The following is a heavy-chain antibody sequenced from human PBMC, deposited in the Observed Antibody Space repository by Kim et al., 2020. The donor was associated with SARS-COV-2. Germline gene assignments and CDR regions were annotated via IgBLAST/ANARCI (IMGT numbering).Heavy chain of an antibody. V-gene: IGHV4-59*08. D-gene: IGHD3-22*01. J-gene: IGHJ4*02. CDR2: IYYSGST. CDR1: GGSISSYY. CDR3: ARLDYDSSGYYSDYFDY. Sequence: SETLSLTCTVSGGSISSYYWSWIRQPPGKGLEWIGYIYYSGSTNYNPSLKSRVTISLDTSKNQFSLKLSSVTAADTAVDYCARLDYDSSGYYSDYFDYWGQGTLVTVSS.